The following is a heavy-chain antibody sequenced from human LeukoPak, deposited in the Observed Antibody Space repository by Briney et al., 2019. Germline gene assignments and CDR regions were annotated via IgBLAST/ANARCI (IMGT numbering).Heavy chain of an antibody. CDR2: IYYSGST. J-gene: IGHJ3*02. D-gene: IGHD3-10*01. V-gene: IGHV4-59*08. CDR3: ARGPRGDAFDI. Sequence: SETLSLTCTVSGGSISSYYWSWIRQPPGKGLEWIGYIYYSGSTNYNPFLKSRVTISVDTSKNQFSLKLSSVTAADTAVHYCARGPRGDAFDIWGQGTKVTVSS. CDR1: GGSISSYY.